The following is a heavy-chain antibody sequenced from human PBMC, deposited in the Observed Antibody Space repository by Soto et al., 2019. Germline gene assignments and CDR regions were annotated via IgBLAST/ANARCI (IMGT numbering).Heavy chain of an antibody. Sequence: QLQLVQSGTEVKEPGSSVKVSCKASGGTFSTSSFVWVRQGPGQGLEWMGGIIPIFTRTTFAQKFQGRVTFSADESTRTTYIELPSLTSEDTAIYYCARDVVRSTAGDSWGQGTLVTVSS. CDR2: IIPIFTRT. CDR3: ARDVVRSTAGDS. D-gene: IGHD4-17*01. V-gene: IGHV1-69*01. CDR1: GGTFSTSS. J-gene: IGHJ4*02.